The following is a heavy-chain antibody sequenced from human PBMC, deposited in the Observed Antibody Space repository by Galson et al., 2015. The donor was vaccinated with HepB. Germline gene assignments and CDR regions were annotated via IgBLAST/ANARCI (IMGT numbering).Heavy chain of an antibody. D-gene: IGHD1-26*01. V-gene: IGHV3-48*04. Sequence: SLRLSCAASGFEFSMYSMNWVRQAPGKGLEWISYISGNSGRIDYADSVQGRFTISRDNAENSLFLQMNSLRAEDTGVYYCTRERKVGATTGDYWGQGTLVTVSS. J-gene: IGHJ4*02. CDR2: ISGNSGRI. CDR3: TRERKVGATTGDY. CDR1: GFEFSMYS.